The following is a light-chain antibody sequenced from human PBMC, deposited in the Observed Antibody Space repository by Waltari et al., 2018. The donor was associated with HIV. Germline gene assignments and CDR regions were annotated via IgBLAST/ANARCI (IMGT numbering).Light chain of an antibody. CDR1: SSDVGFYNF. J-gene: IGLJ1*01. CDR2: DVT. CDR3: TSYTTSSTPFYV. V-gene: IGLV2-14*01. Sequence: QSALTQPASVSGSPGPSITISCTGTSSDVGFYNFFSWYQQHPGKAPKLVIYDVTNRPSGVSNRFSGSKSGNTASLTISGLQAEDEADYYCTSYTTSSTPFYVFATGTKVTVL.